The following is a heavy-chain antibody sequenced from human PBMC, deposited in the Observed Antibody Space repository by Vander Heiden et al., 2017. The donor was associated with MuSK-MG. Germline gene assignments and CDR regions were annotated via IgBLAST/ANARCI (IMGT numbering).Heavy chain of an antibody. J-gene: IGHJ4*02. D-gene: IGHD2-2*01. Sequence: HWVRQASGKGLEWVGRIRNKANNYATAYAASVQGRFTISRDDSKDTAYMQMNSLKTEDTAVYFCTRRGDCSTTSCSFDFWGQGTLVTVYS. CDR3: TRRGDCSTTSCSFDF. CDR2: IRNKANNYAT. V-gene: IGHV3-73*01.